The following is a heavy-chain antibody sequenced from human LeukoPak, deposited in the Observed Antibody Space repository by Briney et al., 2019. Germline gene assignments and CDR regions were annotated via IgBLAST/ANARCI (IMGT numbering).Heavy chain of an antibody. V-gene: IGHV4-39*07. CDR3: ARGSTIFGVVIPFDY. CDR1: GGSINSSSYY. D-gene: IGHD3-3*01. CDR2: IYYSGST. J-gene: IGHJ4*02. Sequence: PSETLSLTCTVSGGSINSSSYYWGWIRQPPGKGLEWIGSIYYSGSTYYNPSLKSRVTISVDTSKNQFSLKLSSVTAADTAVYYCARGSTIFGVVIPFDYWGQGTLVTVSS.